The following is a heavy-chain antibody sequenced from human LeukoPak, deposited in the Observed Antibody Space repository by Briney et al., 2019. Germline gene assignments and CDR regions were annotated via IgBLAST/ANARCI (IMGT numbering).Heavy chain of an antibody. V-gene: IGHV4-34*01. CDR2: INHSGST. D-gene: IGHD3-9*01. J-gene: IGHJ3*02. CDR1: GGSISSYY. CDR3: ARGVRYFDWYRAFDI. Sequence: SETLSLTCTVSGGSISSYYWSWIRQPPGKGLEWIGEINHSGSTNYNPSLKSRVTISVDTSKNQFSLKLSSVTAADTAVYYCARGVRYFDWYRAFDIWGQGTMVTVSS.